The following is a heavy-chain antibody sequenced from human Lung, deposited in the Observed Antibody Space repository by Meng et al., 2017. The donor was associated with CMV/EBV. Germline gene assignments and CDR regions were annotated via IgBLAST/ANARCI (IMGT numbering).Heavy chain of an antibody. J-gene: IGHJ4*02. CDR3: ARADKVRFDY. CDR2: IYHSGST. Sequence: QVQLHESGPGLAKPSGTRSLNCAVSGGYMSSTNGWSWVRQPPGKGLEWIGEIYHSGSTNYNPSLKSRVSISVDKSNNQFSLKLSSVTAADTAVYYCARADKVRFDYWGQGTLVTVSS. V-gene: IGHV4-4*02. CDR1: GGYMSSTNG.